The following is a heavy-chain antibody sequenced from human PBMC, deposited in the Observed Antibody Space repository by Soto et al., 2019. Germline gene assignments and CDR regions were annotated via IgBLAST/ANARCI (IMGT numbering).Heavy chain of an antibody. CDR3: TTGGIAARPHYYYGMDV. J-gene: IGHJ6*02. Sequence: GGSLRLSCAASGFTFSNAWMNWVRQAPGKGLEWVGRIKSKTDGGTTDYAAPVKGRFTISRDDSKNTLYLQMNSLKTEDTAVYYCTTGGIAARPHYYYGMDVWGQGTTVTVSS. CDR2: IKSKTDGGTT. CDR1: GFTFSNAW. D-gene: IGHD6-6*01. V-gene: IGHV3-15*07.